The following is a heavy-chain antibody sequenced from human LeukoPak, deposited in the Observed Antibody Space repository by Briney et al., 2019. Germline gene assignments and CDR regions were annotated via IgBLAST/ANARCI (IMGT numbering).Heavy chain of an antibody. CDR1: GYTFTAYF. Sequence: AAVSVSCMASGYTFTAYFIHWLRQAPGQGVEGMGWVNLNNGETNCAQTFQGRGTITRETAVSTASIEVSSLRSDDTAVYYCAIGPNHGSFDYCGQGTLLTVSS. J-gene: IGHJ4*02. V-gene: IGHV1-2*02. CDR2: VNLNNGET. D-gene: IGHD5-24*01. CDR3: AIGPNHGSFDY.